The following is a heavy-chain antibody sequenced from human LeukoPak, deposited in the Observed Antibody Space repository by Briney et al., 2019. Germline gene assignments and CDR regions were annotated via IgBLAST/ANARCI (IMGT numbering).Heavy chain of an antibody. J-gene: IGHJ4*02. D-gene: IGHD4-17*01. CDR2: IWYDGSNR. CDR1: GFTFRGNG. V-gene: IGHV3-33*01. CDR3: ARDQGTSVTAMVGGHFDY. Sequence: GGSLRLSCAASGFTFRGNGMHWVRQAPGKGLEWVAIIWYDGSNRYYADSVKGRFTIPRDNSKNTLFLQMNSLTAEDTAVYYCARDQGTSVTAMVGGHFDYWGPGTLVTVSS.